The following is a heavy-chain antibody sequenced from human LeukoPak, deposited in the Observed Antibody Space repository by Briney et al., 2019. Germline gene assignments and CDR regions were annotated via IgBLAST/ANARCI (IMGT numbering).Heavy chain of an antibody. CDR2: ISGSGGST. Sequence: GGSLRLSCAASGFTFSSYAMSWVRQAPGKGLEWVSAISGSGGSTYYADSVKGRFTISRDNPKNTLYLQINSLRAEDTAVYYCAKDRVVRGVTPNWFDPWGQGTLVTVSS. D-gene: IGHD3-10*01. CDR3: AKDRVVRGVTPNWFDP. V-gene: IGHV3-23*01. J-gene: IGHJ5*02. CDR1: GFTFSSYA.